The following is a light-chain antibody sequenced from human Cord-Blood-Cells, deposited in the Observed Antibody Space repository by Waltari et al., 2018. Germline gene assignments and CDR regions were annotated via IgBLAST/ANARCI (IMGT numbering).Light chain of an antibody. CDR3: NSRDSSGNRV. V-gene: IGLV3-19*01. Sequence: SSELTQDPAVSVALGQTVRLTCQGDSPRSYYASLYQQKPGQAPLLVSHGKNTRPSGIPDRFSGSSSGNTASLTITGAQAEDEADYYCNSRDSSGNRVFGGGTKLTVL. CDR2: GKN. CDR1: SPRSYY. J-gene: IGLJ3*02.